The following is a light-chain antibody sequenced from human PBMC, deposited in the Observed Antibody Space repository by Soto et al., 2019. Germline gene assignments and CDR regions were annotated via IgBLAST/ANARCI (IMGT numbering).Light chain of an antibody. CDR3: SSYTTTSTLV. CDR1: SSDVGGYKY. V-gene: IGLV2-14*01. J-gene: IGLJ1*01. CDR2: EVN. Sequence: QSALTQPASVSGSPGQSITISCTGTSSDVGGYKYVSWYQQHPGKAPKLMIYEVNYRPSGVSNRFSGSKSGSTASLTISGLQAEDEADHYCSSYTTTSTLVFGTGTKVTVL.